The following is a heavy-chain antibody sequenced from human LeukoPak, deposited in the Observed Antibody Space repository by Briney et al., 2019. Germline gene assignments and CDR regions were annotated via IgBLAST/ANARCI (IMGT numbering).Heavy chain of an antibody. J-gene: IGHJ1*01. V-gene: IGHV4-61*02. CDR1: GGSIRSGAYY. CDR3: ARDSTDSSSWGYLQH. CDR2: IYTSGST. Sequence: SETLSLTCSVSGGSIRSGAYYWSWIRQPAGKGLEWIGRIYTSGSTNYNPSLKSRVTISVDKSKNQFSLKLSSVTAADTAVYYCARDSTDSSSWGYLQHWGQGTLVTVSS. D-gene: IGHD6-13*01.